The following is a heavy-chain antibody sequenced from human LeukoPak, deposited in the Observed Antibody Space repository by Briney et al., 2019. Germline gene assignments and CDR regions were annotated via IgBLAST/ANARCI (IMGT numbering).Heavy chain of an antibody. V-gene: IGHV1-8*01. CDR3: ARGVYSSSWLDY. CDR2: MNPNSGNT. CDR1: GYTFTSYD. D-gene: IGHD6-13*01. Sequence: ASVKVSCKASGYTFTSYDINWVRQATGQGLEWMGWMNPNSGNTGYAQKFQGRVTMTRNTSISTAYMELSSLRSDDTAVYYCARGVYSSSWLDYWGQGTLVTVSS. J-gene: IGHJ4*02.